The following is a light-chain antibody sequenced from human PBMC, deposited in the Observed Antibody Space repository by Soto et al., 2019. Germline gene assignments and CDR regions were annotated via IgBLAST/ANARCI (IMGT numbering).Light chain of an antibody. CDR2: GAS. J-gene: IGKJ1*01. CDR1: QSVGST. V-gene: IGKV3-20*01. CDR3: QQYGFSLP. Sequence: EIVLTQSPGTLSLSPGERATLSCRASQSVGSTLAWYQQTPGQPPRLLIYGASTRDTGIPDRFSGSWSGTDFTLTISRLEPEDFSVYYCQQYGFSLPFGQGTKVEIK.